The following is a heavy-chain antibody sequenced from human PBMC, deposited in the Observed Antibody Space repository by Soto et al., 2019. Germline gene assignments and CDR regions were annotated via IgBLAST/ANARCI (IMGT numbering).Heavy chain of an antibody. D-gene: IGHD6-19*01. CDR1: GGTLSRYA. J-gene: IGHJ4*02. CDR2: IIPIFGAA. V-gene: IGHV1-69*01. CDR3: ARVGRTVAGRGYYFDY. Sequence: QVQLVQSGAEVKKPGSSVKVSCKASGGTLSRYAISWVRQAPGQGLEWMGGIIPIFGAANYAQKFQDRVTIIADESTSTAYMELSSLRSEDTAVYYCARVGRTVAGRGYYFDYWGQGTLVTVSP.